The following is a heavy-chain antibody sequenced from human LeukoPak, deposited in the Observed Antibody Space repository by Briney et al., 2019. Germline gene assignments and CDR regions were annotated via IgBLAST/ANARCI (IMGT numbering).Heavy chain of an antibody. D-gene: IGHD4-17*01. J-gene: IGHJ2*01. CDR3: ARCLGGDYVSDTYWYFDL. Sequence: PGGSLRLSCAASGFTFTDYYMNWIRQAPGKGLEWVSYISSSSSSYTNYADSVKGRFTISGDNAKNSLYLQMNSLRAEDTAVYYCARCLGGDYVSDTYWYFDLWGRGTPVTVSS. CDR1: GFTFTDYY. CDR2: ISSSSSSYT. V-gene: IGHV3-11*03.